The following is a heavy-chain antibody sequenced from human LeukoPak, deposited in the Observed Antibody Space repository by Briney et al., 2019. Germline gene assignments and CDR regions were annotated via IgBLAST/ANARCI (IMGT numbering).Heavy chain of an antibody. D-gene: IGHD7-27*01. CDR3: AKAPFTNWSGWFDP. J-gene: IGHJ5*02. CDR1: GFGLSVLS. Sequence: ASVKVSCKIFGFGLSVLSIHWMRQAPGKGLEWMGGLDPEDDKRFYAQKFQGRVTMTEGTSTDTAYMELSSLRSDDTAVYYCAKAPFTNWSGWFDPWGQGTLVTVSS. V-gene: IGHV1-24*01. CDR2: LDPEDDKR.